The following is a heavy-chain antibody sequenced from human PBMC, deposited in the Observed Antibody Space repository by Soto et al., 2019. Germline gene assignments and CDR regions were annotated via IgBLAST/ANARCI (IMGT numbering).Heavy chain of an antibody. Sequence: QVQLVQSGAEVKKPGSSVKVSCKASGGTFSSYTISWVRQAPGQGLEWMGRIIPILGIANYAQKFQGRVTITADKSTSTAYMELSSLRSEDTAVYYCARQPPLRFLEWHKGDYYMDVWGKGTTVTVSS. D-gene: IGHD3-3*01. CDR2: IIPILGIA. CDR3: ARQPPLRFLEWHKGDYYMDV. V-gene: IGHV1-69*02. J-gene: IGHJ6*03. CDR1: GGTFSSYT.